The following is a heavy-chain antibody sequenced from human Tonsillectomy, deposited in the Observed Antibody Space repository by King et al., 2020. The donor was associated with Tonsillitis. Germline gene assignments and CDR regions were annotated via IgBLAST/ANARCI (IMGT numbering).Heavy chain of an antibody. CDR1: GGSISSYYY. CDR2: IYYSGST. CDR3: ATTTVVNPLSLEY. D-gene: IGHD4-23*01. J-gene: IGHJ4*02. V-gene: IGHV4-59*08. Sequence: VQLQESGPGLVKPSETLSLTCTVSGGSISSYYYWNWIRQPPGKGLEWIGYIYYSGSTNYNPSLKSRVTISVDTSKKQFSLKLSSVTAADTAVYYCATTTVVNPLSLEYWGQGILVTVSS.